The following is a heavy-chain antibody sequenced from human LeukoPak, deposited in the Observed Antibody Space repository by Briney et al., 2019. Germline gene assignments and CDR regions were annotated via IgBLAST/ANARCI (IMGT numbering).Heavy chain of an antibody. CDR1: GFSVSSNY. J-gene: IGHJ4*02. Sequence: GGSLRLSCAASGFSVSSNYMSWVRQAPGKGLEWISVLYISGSTYYADSVKGRFTISRDNSKNTLFLQMNSLGAEDTAVYYCARDPGTGYPIDYWGQGTLVTVFS. CDR2: LYISGST. D-gene: IGHD3-9*01. CDR3: ARDPGTGYPIDY. V-gene: IGHV3-53*01.